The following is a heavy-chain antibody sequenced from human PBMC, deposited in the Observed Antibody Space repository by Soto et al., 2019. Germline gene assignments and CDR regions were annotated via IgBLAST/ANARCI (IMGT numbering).Heavy chain of an antibody. D-gene: IGHD1-26*01. CDR2: IIPFFGTS. CDR3: ARVGHITNYGMAV. CDR1: GGTFSSYP. Sequence: QVQLVQSGAEVQKPGSSVKVSCAASGGTFSSYPINWVRQAPGQGLEWMGGIIPFFGTSNYAQKFQGRVTITADDSTSTAYMELRSLRSEDTAVYYCARVGHITNYGMAVWGQGTTVTVSS. V-gene: IGHV1-69*01. J-gene: IGHJ6*02.